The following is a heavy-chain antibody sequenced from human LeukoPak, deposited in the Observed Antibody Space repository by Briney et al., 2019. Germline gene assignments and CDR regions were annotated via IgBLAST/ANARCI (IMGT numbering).Heavy chain of an antibody. CDR3: ARGPPVPYYYDSSGYPAGSNWFDP. CDR1: GGTFSSYA. D-gene: IGHD3-22*01. Sequence: ASVKVSCKASGGTFSSYAISWVRQAPGQGLEWMGRIIPILGIANYAQKFQGRVTITADKSTSTAYMELSSLRSEDTAVYYCARGPPVPYYYDSSGYPAGSNWFDPWGQGTLVTVSS. V-gene: IGHV1-69*04. CDR2: IIPILGIA. J-gene: IGHJ5*02.